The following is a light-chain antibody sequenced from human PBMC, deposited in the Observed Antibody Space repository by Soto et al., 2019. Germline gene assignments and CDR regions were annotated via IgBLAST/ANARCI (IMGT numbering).Light chain of an antibody. CDR2: ATN. Sequence: TVVTPAPSFSVSPGGKVTLTCGLRSGSVSTSYYPSWYQQTPGQAPRTVIYATNSRSSGVPARFSGSILGNKAALTITGGQADDESDYYCVLYMGSGTVVFGGGTKLTVL. V-gene: IGLV8-61*01. CDR1: SGSVSTSYY. J-gene: IGLJ2*01. CDR3: VLYMGSGTVV.